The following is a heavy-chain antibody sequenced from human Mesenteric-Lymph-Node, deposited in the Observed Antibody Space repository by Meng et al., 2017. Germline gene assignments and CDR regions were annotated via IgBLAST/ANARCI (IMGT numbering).Heavy chain of an antibody. Sequence: SETLSLTCTVSGVYFSSYFWSWIRQPPGKGLEWIGWVSYSGRTNYNPSLKSRVTVSMDRSKSQFSLKLNSVTAADTAVYYCAREALVAGSFGWFDPWGQGSLVTVSS. J-gene: IGHJ5*02. CDR1: GVYFSSYF. D-gene: IGHD6-19*01. V-gene: IGHV4-59*01. CDR3: AREALVAGSFGWFDP. CDR2: VSYSGRT.